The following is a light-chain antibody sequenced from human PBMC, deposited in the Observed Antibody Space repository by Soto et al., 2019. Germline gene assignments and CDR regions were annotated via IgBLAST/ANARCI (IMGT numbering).Light chain of an antibody. CDR2: DAS. V-gene: IGKV1-5*01. J-gene: IGKJ1*01. CDR3: QQYNSYSST. Sequence: DIQMTQSPSALSASVGDRVTITCRASQSISTWLAWYQQKPGKAPKLLIYDASSLESGVPSRLSGSGSGTEFTLTISSLQPDDFATYYCQQYNSYSSTFGQGTKVDIX. CDR1: QSISTW.